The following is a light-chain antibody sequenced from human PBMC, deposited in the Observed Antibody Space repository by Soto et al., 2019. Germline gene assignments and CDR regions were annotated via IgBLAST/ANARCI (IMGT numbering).Light chain of an antibody. V-gene: IGKV3-11*01. CDR2: EAS. J-gene: IGKJ1*01. CDR1: QTVGVR. CDR3: QQYNNWWT. Sequence: ELVLTQSPATLSSSPGERATLSCRASQTVGVRLAWYQHKPGQAPSLIIYEASNRAAGIPARFSGSGSGTDFPLTITSLEPEDFGVDYCQQYNNWWTFGQGTKVDIK.